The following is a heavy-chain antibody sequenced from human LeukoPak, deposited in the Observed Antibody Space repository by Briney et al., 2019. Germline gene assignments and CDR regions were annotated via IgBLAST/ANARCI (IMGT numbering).Heavy chain of an antibody. V-gene: IGHV3-30-3*01. CDR3: ARHQYSTPEFVY. Sequence: PGGSLRLSCAASGFTFSSYAMHWVRQAPGKGLEWVAVISYDGSNKYYADSVKGRFTISRDNSKNTLYLQMNSLRAEDTAVYYCARHQYSTPEFVYWGQGTLVTVSS. J-gene: IGHJ4*02. CDR1: GFTFSSYA. D-gene: IGHD2-15*01. CDR2: ISYDGSNK.